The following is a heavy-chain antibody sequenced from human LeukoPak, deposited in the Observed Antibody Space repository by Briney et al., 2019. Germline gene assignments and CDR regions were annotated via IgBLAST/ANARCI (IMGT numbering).Heavy chain of an antibody. Sequence: GGSLRLSCAASGFTFSNAWMNWVRQAPGKGLEWVSSISRSSNYKYYADSVKGRFTISRDNAKNSLYLQMNSLRAEDTALYYCASSRYDSSGYYGIIGYWGQGTLVTVSS. V-gene: IGHV3-21*01. CDR2: ISRSSNYK. D-gene: IGHD3-22*01. CDR3: ASSRYDSSGYYGIIGY. CDR1: GFTFSNAW. J-gene: IGHJ4*02.